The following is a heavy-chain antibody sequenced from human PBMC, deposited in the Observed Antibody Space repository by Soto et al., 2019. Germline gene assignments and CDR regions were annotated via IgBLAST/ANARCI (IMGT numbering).Heavy chain of an antibody. CDR3: ARGRGYCSGRSCYSYDDYDKNWFDL. V-gene: IGHV3-21*02. CDR2: ISTRGSYI. J-gene: IGHJ5*02. CDR1: GFTFSSYN. D-gene: IGHD2-15*01. Sequence: EVQVVESGGGLVKPGGSLRLSCATSGFTFSSYNMNWVRQAPGRGLEWVSSISTRGSYINYAESVKGRFTISRDNANNSLYLQMNSLSVEDTAVYYCARGRGYCSGRSCYSYDDYDKNWFDLRGQGTLVTVSS.